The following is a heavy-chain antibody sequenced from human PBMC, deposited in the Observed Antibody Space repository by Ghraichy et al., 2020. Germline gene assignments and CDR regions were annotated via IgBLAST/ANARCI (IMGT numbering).Heavy chain of an antibody. CDR1: GFSFSSHS. CDR3: AKYCYYDNSALFDF. J-gene: IGHJ4*02. V-gene: IGHV3-21*01. D-gene: IGHD3-22*01. Sequence: GASLRLSCAASGFSFSSHSMTWVRQAPGKGLEWVSSISSRSNVYYADSMKGRFTVSRDNAQNTLYLQMNSLRAEDTAVYYCAKYCYYDNSALFDFWGQGTLVTVSS. CDR2: ISSRSNV.